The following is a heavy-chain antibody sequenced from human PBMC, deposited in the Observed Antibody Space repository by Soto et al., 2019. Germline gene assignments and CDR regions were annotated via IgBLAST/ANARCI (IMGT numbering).Heavy chain of an antibody. V-gene: IGHV1-18*01. CDR2: ISAYNGNT. J-gene: IGHJ6*02. D-gene: IGHD3-22*01. Sequence: ASVKVSCKASGYTFTSYGISWVRQAPGQGLEWMGWISAYNGNTNYAQKLQGRVTMTTDTSTSTAYMELRSLRSDDTAMYYCARDSIVVVMGDYYYYGMDVWGQGTTVTVSS. CDR1: GYTFTSYG. CDR3: ARDSIVVVMGDYYYYGMDV.